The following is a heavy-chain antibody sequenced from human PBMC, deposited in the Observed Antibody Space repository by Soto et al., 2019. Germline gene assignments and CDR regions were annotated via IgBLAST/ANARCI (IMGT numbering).Heavy chain of an antibody. CDR2: IWYDGSNK. CDR3: AKGYCSGGSCYHDYDMDV. Sequence: GGSLRLSCAASGFTFSSYGMHWVRQAPGKGLEWVAVIWYDGSNKYYADSVKGRFTISRDNSKNTLYLQMNSLRAEDTAVYYCAKGYCSGGSCYHDYDMDVWGQGTTVTVSS. CDR1: GFTFSSYG. V-gene: IGHV3-33*06. D-gene: IGHD2-15*01. J-gene: IGHJ6*02.